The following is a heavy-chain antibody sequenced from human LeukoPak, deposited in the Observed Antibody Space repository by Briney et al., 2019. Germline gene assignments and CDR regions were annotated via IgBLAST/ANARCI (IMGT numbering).Heavy chain of an antibody. CDR1: GYTFTSYG. Sequence: ASVKVSCKASGYTFTSYGISWVRQAPGQGLEWMGWISAYNGNTNYAQKLQGRVTMTTDTSTSTAYMELRSLRSDDTAVYYCARDRVVGAAKGGFCDYWGQGTLVTVSS. D-gene: IGHD1-26*01. CDR3: ARDRVVGAAKGGFCDY. J-gene: IGHJ4*02. CDR2: ISAYNGNT. V-gene: IGHV1-18*01.